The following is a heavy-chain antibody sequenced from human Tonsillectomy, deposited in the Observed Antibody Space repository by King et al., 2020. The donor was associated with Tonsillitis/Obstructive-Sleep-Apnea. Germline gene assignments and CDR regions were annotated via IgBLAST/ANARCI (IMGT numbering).Heavy chain of an antibody. V-gene: IGHV4-59*08. Sequence: QLQESGPGLVKPSETLSLTCTVSGGSINSYYWSWIRQPPGKGLEWIGYIYDSGSTNYNPSLKSRVTISVDTSKNQVSLKLSSVTAADTAVYYCARLCSRTTCYWGNAFDIWGQGTMVIVSS. D-gene: IGHD2-2*01. J-gene: IGHJ3*02. CDR1: GGSINSYY. CDR2: IYDSGST. CDR3: ARLCSRTTCYWGNAFDI.